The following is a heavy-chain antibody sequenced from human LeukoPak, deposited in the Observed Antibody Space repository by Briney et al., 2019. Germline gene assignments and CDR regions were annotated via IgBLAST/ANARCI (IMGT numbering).Heavy chain of an antibody. V-gene: IGHV3-11*04. Sequence: GGSLRLSCAASGFTFSDYYMSWIRQAPGKGLEWVSYISSSGSTIYYADSVKGRFTISRDNAKNSLCPQMNSLRAEDTAVYYCARAYDFWSGYYTGIDYWGQGTLVTVSS. CDR3: ARAYDFWSGYYTGIDY. CDR2: ISSSGSTI. D-gene: IGHD3-3*01. CDR1: GFTFSDYY. J-gene: IGHJ4*02.